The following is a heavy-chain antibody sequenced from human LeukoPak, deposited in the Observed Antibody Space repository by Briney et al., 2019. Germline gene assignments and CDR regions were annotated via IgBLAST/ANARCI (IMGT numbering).Heavy chain of an antibody. V-gene: IGHV1-24*01. D-gene: IGHD2-15*01. J-gene: IGHJ6*02. CDR2: FDPEDGET. CDR1: GYTLTELS. Sequence: GASVKVSCKVSGYTLTELSMHWVRQAPGKGLEWMGGFDPEDGETIYAQKFQGRVTMTEDTSTDTAYMELSSLRSEDTAVYYCATDPGYSPSTVYYYGMDVWGQGTTVTVSS. CDR3: ATDPGYSPSTVYYYGMDV.